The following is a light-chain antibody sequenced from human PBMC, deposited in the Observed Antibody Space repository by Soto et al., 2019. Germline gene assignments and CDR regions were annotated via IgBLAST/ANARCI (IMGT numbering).Light chain of an antibody. CDR2: DAF. J-gene: IGKJ4*01. V-gene: IGKV1-33*01. Sequence: DIQMTQSPSSLSAFVGDSITITCQASQDIKNYLNWYQHKPGKAPKLLIYDAFKSDTGVPSRFSGSRSGTDVTFPINNLHPEDIATYFCQQYDRPPPTFGGGTRV. CDR3: QQYDRPPPT. CDR1: QDIKNY.